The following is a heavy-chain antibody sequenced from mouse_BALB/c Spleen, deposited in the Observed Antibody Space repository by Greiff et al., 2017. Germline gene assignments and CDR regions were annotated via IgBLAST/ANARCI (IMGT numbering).Heavy chain of an antibody. CDR2: IWSGGST. J-gene: IGHJ4*01. CDR1: GFSLTSYG. Sequence: VKVVESGPGLVQPSQSLSITCTVSGFSLTSYGVHWVRQSPGKGLEWLGVIWSGGSTDYNAAFISRLSISKDNSKSQVFFKMNSLQADDTAIYYCASLGTWDAMDYWGQGTSVTVSS. V-gene: IGHV2-4-1*01. CDR3: ASLGTWDAMDY. D-gene: IGHD4-1*01.